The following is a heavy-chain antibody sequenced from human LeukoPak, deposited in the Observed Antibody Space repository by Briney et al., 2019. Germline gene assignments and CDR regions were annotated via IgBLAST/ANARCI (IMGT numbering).Heavy chain of an antibody. CDR3: ARGSSGYYSYFDY. J-gene: IGHJ4*02. D-gene: IGHD3-22*01. V-gene: IGHV3-66*01. CDR1: GFTVSSNY. CDR2: IYSGGST. Sequence: GGSLRLSCAASGFTVSSNYMSWVRQAPGKGLEWVSVIYSGGSTYYADSVKGRFTISRDNSKNTLYLQMNSLRAEDTAVYYCARGSSGYYSYFDYWRQGTLVTVSS.